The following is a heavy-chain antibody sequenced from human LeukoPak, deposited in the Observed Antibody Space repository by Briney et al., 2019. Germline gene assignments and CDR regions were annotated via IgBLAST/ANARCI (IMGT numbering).Heavy chain of an antibody. D-gene: IGHD2-2*01. CDR1: GYTFTTYG. CDR3: ARGEVSASLYYFDF. Sequence: GASVKVSCKTSGYTFTTYGVSWVRQAAGQGLEWMGWVSGYTGNKNYAERFQGRVTMTTDTSTSTVYMELTSLRSDDTAVYYCARGEVSASLYYFDFWGQGTLVTVS. J-gene: IGHJ4*02. V-gene: IGHV1-18*01. CDR2: VSGYTGNK.